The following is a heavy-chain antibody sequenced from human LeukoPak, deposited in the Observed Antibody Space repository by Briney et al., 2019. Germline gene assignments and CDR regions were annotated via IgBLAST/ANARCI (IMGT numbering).Heavy chain of an antibody. J-gene: IGHJ4*02. D-gene: IGHD5-12*01. CDR1: GFTFSSFS. CDR3: ARDPGSGYEEHFDY. Sequence: GGSLRLSCAASGFTFSSFSMSWVRQAPGKGLEWVSSISTSSIYIYYADSVKGRFTISRDNAKNSLYLQMNSLRAEDTAIYYCARDPGSGYEEHFDYWGQGTLVTVSS. V-gene: IGHV3-21*01. CDR2: ISTSSIYI.